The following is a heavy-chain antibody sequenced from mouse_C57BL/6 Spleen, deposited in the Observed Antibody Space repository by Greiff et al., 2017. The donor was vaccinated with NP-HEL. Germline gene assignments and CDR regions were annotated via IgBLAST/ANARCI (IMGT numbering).Heavy chain of an antibody. CDR3: ARDRRWDC. CDR1: GFTFSSYA. D-gene: IGHD4-1*01. CDR2: ISDGGSYT. V-gene: IGHV5-4*01. J-gene: IGHJ2*01. Sequence: EVKVVESGGGLVKPGGSLKLSCAASGFTFSSYAMSWVRQTPEKRLEWVATISDGGSYTYYPDNVKGRFTICRDNAKNNLYLQMSHLKSEDTAMYYCARDRRWDCWGQGTTLTVSS.